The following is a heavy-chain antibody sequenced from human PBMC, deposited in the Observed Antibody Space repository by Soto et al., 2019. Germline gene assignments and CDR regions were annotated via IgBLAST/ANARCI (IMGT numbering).Heavy chain of an antibody. V-gene: IGHV3-53*01. CDR1: GFTVSSNY. CDR2: IYSGGST. CDR3: ARDTGIAATGAPYGMDV. D-gene: IGHD6-25*01. Sequence: PGGSLRLSCAAPGFTVSSNYMSWVRQAPGKGLEWVSVIYSGGSTYYADSVKGRFTISRDNSKNTLYLQMNSLRAEDTAVYYCARDTGIAATGAPYGMDVWGQGTTVTVSS. J-gene: IGHJ6*02.